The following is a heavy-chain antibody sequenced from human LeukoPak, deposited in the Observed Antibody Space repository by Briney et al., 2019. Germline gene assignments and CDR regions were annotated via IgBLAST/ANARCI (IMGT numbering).Heavy chain of an antibody. D-gene: IGHD3-10*01. CDR3: ARDPGTMVRGGHYYYYGMDV. J-gene: IGHJ6*02. Sequence: GGPLRLSCAASGFTFSSYWMSWVRQAAGKGLEWVANIKQDGSEKYYVDSVKGRFTISRDNAKNSLYLQMNSLRAEDTAVYCCARDPGTMVRGGHYYYYGMDVWGQGTTVTVSS. CDR2: IKQDGSEK. V-gene: IGHV3-7*01. CDR1: GFTFSSYW.